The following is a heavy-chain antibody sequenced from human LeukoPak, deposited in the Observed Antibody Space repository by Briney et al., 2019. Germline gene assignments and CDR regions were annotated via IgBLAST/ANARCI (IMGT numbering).Heavy chain of an antibody. CDR1: GYTFTSYG. CDR3: ARDRPTIFGVATNDI. Sequence: ASVKVSCKASGYTFTSYGISGVRQAPGQGLEWMGWISAYNGNTNYAQKLQGRVTMTTDTSTSTAYMELRSLRSDDTAVYYCARDRPTIFGVATNDIWGQGTMVTVSS. J-gene: IGHJ3*02. D-gene: IGHD3-3*01. V-gene: IGHV1-18*01. CDR2: ISAYNGNT.